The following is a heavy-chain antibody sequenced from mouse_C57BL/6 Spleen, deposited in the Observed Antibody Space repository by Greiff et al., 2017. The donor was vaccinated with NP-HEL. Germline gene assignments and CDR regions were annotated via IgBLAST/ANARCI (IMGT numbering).Heavy chain of an antibody. V-gene: IGHV14-3*01. CDR3: ASWGSSYEDWFAY. CDR2: SDPAKGNT. Sequence: VQPKQSGAELVRPGASVKLARTASGFNIKNTHKHGGKQRPEQGPERIGRSDPAKGNTHSAPKFQGKATITADTSSNTAYLQLSSLTSEDTAIYYCASWGSSYEDWFAYWGQGTLVTVSA. CDR1: GFNIKNTH. J-gene: IGHJ3*01. D-gene: IGHD1-1*01.